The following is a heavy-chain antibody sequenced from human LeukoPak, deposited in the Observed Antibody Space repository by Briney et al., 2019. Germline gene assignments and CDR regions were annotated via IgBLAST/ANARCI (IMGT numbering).Heavy chain of an antibody. CDR3: ARVSVGSSIPFDY. J-gene: IGHJ4*02. CDR1: GFTFSSYA. D-gene: IGHD6-6*01. CDR2: ISYDGSNK. Sequence: GGSLRLSCAASGFTFSSYAMHWVRQAPGKGLEWVAVISYDGSNKYYADSVKGRFTISRDNSKNTLYLQMNSLRAEDTAVYYCARVSVGSSIPFDYWGQGTLVTVSS. V-gene: IGHV3-30*01.